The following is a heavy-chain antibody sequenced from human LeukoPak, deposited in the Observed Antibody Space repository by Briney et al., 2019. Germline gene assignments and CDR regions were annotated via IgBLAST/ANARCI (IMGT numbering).Heavy chain of an antibody. CDR2: ISSSGSTI. V-gene: IGHV3-11*01. D-gene: IGHD3-22*01. CDR3: ARGDFDIFYGMDV. J-gene: IGHJ6*02. CDR1: GFTFSDYY. Sequence: VGSLRLSCAASGFTFSDYYMSWIRQAPGKGLGWGSYISSSGSTIYYADSVKGRFTIARDNAKNSLYLQMNSLRAEDTAVYYCARGDFDIFYGMDVWGQGTTVTVSS.